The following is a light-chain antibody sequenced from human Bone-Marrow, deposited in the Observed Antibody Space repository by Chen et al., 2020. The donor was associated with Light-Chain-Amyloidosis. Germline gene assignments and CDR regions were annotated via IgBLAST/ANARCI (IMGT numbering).Light chain of an antibody. CDR1: SSDVGSYNL. CDR2: DDS. Sequence: QSALTQPAPLSGSPAQSITISCTGTSSDVGSYNLVSWYQQHQGKVPNLMIYDDSKRPSGVSDRFSGSKSGNTASLTISGLQAEDEADYYCSSYAGGTTFVIFGGGTKLTVL. J-gene: IGLJ2*01. V-gene: IGLV2-23*02. CDR3: SSYAGGTTFVI.